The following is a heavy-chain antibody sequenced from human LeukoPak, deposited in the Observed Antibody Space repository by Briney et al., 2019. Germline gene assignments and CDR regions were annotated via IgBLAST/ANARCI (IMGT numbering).Heavy chain of an antibody. CDR2: ISWNSGSI. V-gene: IGHV3-9*01. CDR3: AKAYDFWSGPDY. Sequence: GGSLRLSCAASGSTFDDYAMHWVRQAPGKGLEWVSGISWNSGSIGYADSVKGRFTISRDNAKNSLYLQMNSLRAEDTALYYCAKAYDFWSGPDYWGQGTLVTVSS. J-gene: IGHJ4*02. CDR1: GSTFDDYA. D-gene: IGHD3-3*01.